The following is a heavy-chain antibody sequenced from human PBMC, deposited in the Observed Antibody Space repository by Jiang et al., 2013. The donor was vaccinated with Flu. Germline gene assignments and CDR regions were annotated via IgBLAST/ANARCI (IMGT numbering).Heavy chain of an antibody. CDR3: ARYSSGSAFDI. D-gene: IGHD6-19*01. V-gene: IGHV3-23*01. Sequence: WVSAISGSGGSTYYADSVKGRFTISRDNSKNTLYLQMNSLRAEDTAVYYCARYSSGSAFDIWGQGTMVTVSS. J-gene: IGHJ3*02. CDR2: ISGSGGST.